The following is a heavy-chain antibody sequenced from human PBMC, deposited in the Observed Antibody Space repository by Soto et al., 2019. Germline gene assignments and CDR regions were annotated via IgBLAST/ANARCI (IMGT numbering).Heavy chain of an antibody. CDR2: ISYSGST. V-gene: IGHV4-59*01. D-gene: IGHD4-17*01. Sequence: XGTLSLTCTVSGGSISSYYWIWIRQPPGKGLEWIGYISYSGSTNYNPSLKSRPTISVDTSKNQFSLKLRSVTAADTAVYYCARASPYGDYALDYWGQGTLVTVSS. J-gene: IGHJ4*02. CDR3: ARASPYGDYALDY. CDR1: GGSISSYY.